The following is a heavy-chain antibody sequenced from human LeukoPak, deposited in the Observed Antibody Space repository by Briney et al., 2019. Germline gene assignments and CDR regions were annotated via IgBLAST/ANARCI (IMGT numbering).Heavy chain of an antibody. D-gene: IGHD1-26*01. J-gene: IGHJ3*02. CDR3: ARGGSPPEALGDTFDI. CDR1: GFTFSSYW. CDR2: IKIDWSNT. Sequence: GGSLRLSCAASGFTFSSYWMHWLRQAPGKELVWISRIKIDWSNTNSADAVKGRFTISRDNAKITLYLRMNSLRAEDTAVYYCARGGSPPEALGDTFDIWGQGTMVTVSS. V-gene: IGHV3-74*01.